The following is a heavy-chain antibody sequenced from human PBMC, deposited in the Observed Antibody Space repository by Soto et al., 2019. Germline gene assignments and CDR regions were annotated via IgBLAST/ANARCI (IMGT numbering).Heavy chain of an antibody. Sequence: QVQLVESGGGVVQPGRSLRLSCAAAGFTFSSYGMHWVSQAPGKGLEWVAVISYDGSNKYYADSVKGRFTISRDNSKNTLYLQMNSLRAEDTAVYYCAKDGTTVTTGWFDPWGQGTLVTVSS. CDR2: ISYDGSNK. J-gene: IGHJ5*02. CDR3: AKDGTTVTTGWFDP. V-gene: IGHV3-30*18. CDR1: GFTFSSYG. D-gene: IGHD4-17*01.